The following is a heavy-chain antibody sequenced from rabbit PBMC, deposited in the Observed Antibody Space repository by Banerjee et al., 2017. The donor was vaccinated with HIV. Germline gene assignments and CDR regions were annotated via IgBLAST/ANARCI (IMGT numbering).Heavy chain of an antibody. CDR2: IDGGSSGNT. Sequence: QSLEESGGGLVQPEGSLTLTCTASGFSFSSSYNMCWVRQAPGKGLEWIACIDGGSSGNTHYASWAKGRFTISKTSSTTVTLQMTSLTAADTATYFCARAGGFEKYFNLWGPGTLVTVS. J-gene: IGHJ4*01. CDR1: GFSFSSSYN. V-gene: IGHV1S40*01. CDR3: ARAGGFEKYFNL. D-gene: IGHD1-1*01.